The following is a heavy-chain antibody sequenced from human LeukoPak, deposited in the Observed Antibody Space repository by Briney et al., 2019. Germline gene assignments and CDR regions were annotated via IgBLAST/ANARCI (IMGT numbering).Heavy chain of an antibody. V-gene: IGHV4-59*01. J-gene: IGHJ4*02. Sequence: SKTLSLTCTVSGGSISSYYWSWIRQPPGKGLEWIGYIYYSGSTNYNPSLKSRVTISVDTSKNQFSLKLSSVTAADTAVYYCARGRDGYNMDWGQGTLVTVSS. CDR2: IYYSGST. D-gene: IGHD5-24*01. CDR1: GGSISSYY. CDR3: ARGRDGYNMD.